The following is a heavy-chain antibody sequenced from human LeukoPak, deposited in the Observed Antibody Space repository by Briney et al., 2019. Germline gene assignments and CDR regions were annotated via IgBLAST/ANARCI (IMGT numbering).Heavy chain of an antibody. CDR2: IYNSGRT. Sequence: MTSETLSLTCTVSGDSISSYYWSWIRQPPGKGLEWIGYIYNSGRTNYNPSLKSRVTISVDTSKNQFSLKLSSVTAADTAVYYCARDSGIVGALDYWGQGTLVTVSS. D-gene: IGHD1-26*01. V-gene: IGHV4-59*12. CDR3: ARDSGIVGALDY. J-gene: IGHJ4*02. CDR1: GDSISSYY.